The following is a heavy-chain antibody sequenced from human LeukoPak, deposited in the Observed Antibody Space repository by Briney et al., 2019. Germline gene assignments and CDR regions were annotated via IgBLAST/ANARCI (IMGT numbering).Heavy chain of an antibody. V-gene: IGHV4-59*08. CDR3: ARHPYCGGDCYIDY. CDR1: GGSISSYY. D-gene: IGHD2-21*02. CDR2: IYYSGST. J-gene: IGHJ4*02. Sequence: SETLSLTCTVSGGSISSYYWSWIRQPPGKGLEWIGYIYYSGSTNYNPSLKSRVTISVDTSKNHFSLKLSSVTAADTAVYYCARHPYCGGDCYIDYWGQGTLVTVSS.